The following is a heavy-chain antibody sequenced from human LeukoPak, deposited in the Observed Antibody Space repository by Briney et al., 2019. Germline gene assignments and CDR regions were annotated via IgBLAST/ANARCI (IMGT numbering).Heavy chain of an antibody. D-gene: IGHD3-10*01. Sequence: SETLSLTCTVSGGSISSYYWSWIRQPPGKGLEWIGEINRSGSTNYNPSLKSRVTISVDTSKNQFSLKLSSVTAADTAVYYCARGRRFLYGSGSLAFDYWGQGTLVTVSS. CDR1: GGSISSYY. V-gene: IGHV4-34*01. J-gene: IGHJ4*02. CDR3: ARGRRFLYGSGSLAFDY. CDR2: INRSGST.